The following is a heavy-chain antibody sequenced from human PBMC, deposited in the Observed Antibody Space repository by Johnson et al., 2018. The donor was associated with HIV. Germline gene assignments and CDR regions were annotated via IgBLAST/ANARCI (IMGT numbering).Heavy chain of an antibody. CDR3: ARPSSGWYFDAFDS. Sequence: VQLVESGGDLVQPGGSLRLSCAASGFTFDDYGMNWVRQAPGKGLEWVSGINWNGGRTGHADSVKGRFTISRDNARNSLYVQMNSLRAEDTAVYYCARPSSGWYFDAFDSWGQGTMVTVSS. D-gene: IGHD6-19*01. V-gene: IGHV3-20*04. CDR2: INWNGGRT. J-gene: IGHJ3*02. CDR1: GFTFDDYG.